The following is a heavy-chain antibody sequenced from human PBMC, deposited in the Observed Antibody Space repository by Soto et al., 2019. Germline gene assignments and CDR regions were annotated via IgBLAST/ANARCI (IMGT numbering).Heavy chain of an antibody. CDR3: AKDFTPDSRWDIDY. CDR1: GFTFSIYT. J-gene: IGHJ4*02. D-gene: IGHD1-26*01. Sequence: EVQLLESGGGLVQPAGSRRLSCAASGFTFSIYTMSWFRQAPGKGLEWVSSIYGNGRSTFYSASVKGRFTISRDNSGNTVYLQMSSLRAEDTAIYYCAKDFTPDSRWDIDYWGQGSLVTVSS. CDR2: IYGNGRST. V-gene: IGHV3-23*01.